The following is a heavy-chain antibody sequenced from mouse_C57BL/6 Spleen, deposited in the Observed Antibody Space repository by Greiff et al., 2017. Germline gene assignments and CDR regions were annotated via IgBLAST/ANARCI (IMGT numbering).Heavy chain of an antibody. CDR3: ARGNYVFYAMDY. V-gene: IGHV5-4*03. CDR1: GFTFSSYA. J-gene: IGHJ4*01. Sequence: EVKLEESGGGLVKPGGSLKLSCAASGFTFSSYAMSWVRQTPEKRLEWVATISDGGSYTYYPDNVKGRFTISRDNAKNNLYLQMSHLKSEDTAMYYCARGNYVFYAMDYWGQGTSVTVSS. D-gene: IGHD2-1*01. CDR2: ISDGGSYT.